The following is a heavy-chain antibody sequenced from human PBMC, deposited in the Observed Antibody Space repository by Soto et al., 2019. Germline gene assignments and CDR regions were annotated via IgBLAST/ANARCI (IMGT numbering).Heavy chain of an antibody. CDR3: ARQRPTDGRWEFANYYGMDV. Sequence: LSLTCAVYGGSFSAYYWSWVRQPQGKGLEWIGEIIHSESTKYNPSLKSRVTISVDTSKNQFSLKLSSVTAADTAVYYCARQRPTDGRWEFANYYGMDVWGQGTPVTVSS. J-gene: IGHJ6*02. CDR2: IIHSEST. V-gene: IGHV4-34*12. CDR1: GGSFSAYY. D-gene: IGHD1-26*01.